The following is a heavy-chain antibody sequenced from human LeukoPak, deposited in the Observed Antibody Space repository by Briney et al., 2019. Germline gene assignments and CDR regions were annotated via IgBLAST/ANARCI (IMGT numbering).Heavy chain of an antibody. Sequence: PGGSLRLSCAASGFTVSSNYMSWVRQAPGKGLEWVSVIYSGGSTYYADSVKGRFTISRDNAKNSLYLQMNSLRAEDTALYYCAKAREQQPNYFDYWGQGTLVTVSS. CDR3: AKAREQQPNYFDY. CDR1: GFTVSSNY. D-gene: IGHD6-13*01. J-gene: IGHJ4*02. V-gene: IGHV3-53*05. CDR2: IYSGGST.